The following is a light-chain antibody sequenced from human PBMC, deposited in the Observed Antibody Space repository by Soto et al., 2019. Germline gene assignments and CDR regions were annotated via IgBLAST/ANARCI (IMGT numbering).Light chain of an antibody. J-gene: IGLJ1*01. Sequence: QSALTQPASVSGSPGQSITIPCTGSSNDIGGYNYVSWYQQHPGRAPKLVIYKVSDRPSGVPDRFSGSKSGTSASLAIRGLQAEDEADYYCQSYDSSLSAYVFGTGTKLTVL. CDR3: QSYDSSLSAYV. V-gene: IGLV2-14*01. CDR1: SNDIGGYNY. CDR2: KVS.